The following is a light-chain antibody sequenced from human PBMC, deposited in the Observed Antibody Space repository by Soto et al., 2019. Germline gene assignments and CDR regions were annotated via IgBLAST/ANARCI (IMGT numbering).Light chain of an antibody. J-gene: IGKJ2*01. V-gene: IGKV3-20*01. Sequence: EIVLTQSPGTLSLSPGERATLSCRASQSVNIGYLAWYQQKPGQAPRLLPYGASSRATGIPDRFSGSGSGTDFTLTISRLEPEDFAVYYCQQLGSSPYTFGQGTNLEIK. CDR2: GAS. CDR1: QSVNIGY. CDR3: QQLGSSPYT.